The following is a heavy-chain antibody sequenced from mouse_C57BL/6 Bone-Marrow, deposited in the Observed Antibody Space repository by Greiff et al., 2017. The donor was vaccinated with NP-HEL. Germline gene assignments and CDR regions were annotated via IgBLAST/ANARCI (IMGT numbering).Heavy chain of an antibody. J-gene: IGHJ3*01. CDR2: IDPSDSYT. CDR1: GYTFTSYW. Sequence: QVQLQQPGAELVKPGASVKLSCKASGYTFTSYWMQWVKQRPGQGLEWIGEIDPSDSYTNYNQKFKGKATLTVDTSSSTAYMQLSSLTSEDSAVYYCARNYGSGYFAYWGQGTLVTVSA. V-gene: IGHV1-50*01. D-gene: IGHD1-1*01. CDR3: ARNYGSGYFAY.